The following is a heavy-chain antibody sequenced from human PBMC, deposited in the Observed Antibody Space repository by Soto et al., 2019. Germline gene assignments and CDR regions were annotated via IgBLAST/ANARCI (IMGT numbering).Heavy chain of an antibody. D-gene: IGHD4-4*01. Sequence: NLSLTCTVSGGSISSSSYFWGWIRQPPGKGLEWIGSIYYSGSTYYNPSLKSRVTVSVDTSKNQFSLKLSSVTAADTAVYYCARHPSNFWFDPWGQGTLVTVSS. V-gene: IGHV4-39*01. CDR3: ARHPSNFWFDP. J-gene: IGHJ5*02. CDR1: GGSISSSSYF. CDR2: IYYSGST.